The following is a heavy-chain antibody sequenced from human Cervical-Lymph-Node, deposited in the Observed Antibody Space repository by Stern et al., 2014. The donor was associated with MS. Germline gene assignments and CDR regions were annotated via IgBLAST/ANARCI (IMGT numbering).Heavy chain of an antibody. Sequence: VQLEESGAEVKKPGSSVKVSCKASGGTFSSYAISWVRQAPGQGLEWMGGIIPIFGTANYAQKFQGRVTITADESTSTAYMELSSLRSEDTAVYYCARRRYYYYGMDVWGQGTTVTVSS. V-gene: IGHV1-69*01. CDR1: GGTFSSYA. CDR3: ARRRYYYYGMDV. CDR2: IIPIFGTA. J-gene: IGHJ6*02.